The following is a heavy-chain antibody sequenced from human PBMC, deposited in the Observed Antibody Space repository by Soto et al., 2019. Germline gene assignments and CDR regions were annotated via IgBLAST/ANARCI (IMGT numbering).Heavy chain of an antibody. CDR2: INPQTGGT. CDR1: GYTFTGYY. V-gene: IGHV1-2*02. D-gene: IGHD2-2*01. Sequence: ASVNVSCKASGYTFTGYYIHWVREAPGQGLEWMGWINPQTGGTSYAQKFQGRVTLSRDTSINTAYLELSRLGFDDAAVYFCARERYQVISDGMDVWGQGTTVTVSS. J-gene: IGHJ6*02. CDR3: ARERYQVISDGMDV.